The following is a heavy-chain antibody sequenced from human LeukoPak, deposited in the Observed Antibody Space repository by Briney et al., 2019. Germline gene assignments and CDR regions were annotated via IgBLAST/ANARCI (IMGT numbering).Heavy chain of an antibody. CDR1: GFIFSDHY. CDR3: ARAGGSGIDWYFDL. J-gene: IGHJ2*01. CDR2: TRNKANSYTT. Sequence: PGGSLRLSCAASGFIFSDHYMDWVRQAPGKGLEWVGRTRNKANSYTTEYAASVKGRFTISRDDSKNSLYLQMNSLKTEGTAVYYCARAGGSGIDWYFDLWGRGTLVIVSS. V-gene: IGHV3-72*01. D-gene: IGHD3-10*01.